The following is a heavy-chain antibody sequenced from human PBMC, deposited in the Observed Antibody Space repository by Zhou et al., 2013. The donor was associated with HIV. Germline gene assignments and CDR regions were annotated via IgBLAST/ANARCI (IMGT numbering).Heavy chain of an antibody. V-gene: IGHV1-69*13. CDR3: ARGAKKLTTVTTWFDY. CDR2: IIPFFRTP. D-gene: IGHD4-17*01. J-gene: IGHJ4*02. Sequence: QVHLVQSGDEVKKPGASVKVSCKAAGYTFTLYDVSWVRQAPGQGLEWMGGIIPFFRTPNYAQKFQGRVTVTADESTSTAYMDLSSLRSEDTAVYYCARGAKKLTTVTTWFDYWGQGTLVTVSS. CDR1: GYTFTLYD.